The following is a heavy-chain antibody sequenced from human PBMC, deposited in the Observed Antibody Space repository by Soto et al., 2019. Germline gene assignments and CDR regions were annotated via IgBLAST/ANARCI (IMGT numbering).Heavy chain of an antibody. CDR1: GFSLSSTRVA. CDR3: AHSVVVVLGYYFDY. J-gene: IGHJ4*02. V-gene: IGHV2-5*02. CDR2: IYWDDDK. D-gene: IGHD3-22*01. Sequence: QITLKESGPTLVKPTQTLTLTCTFSGFSLSSTRVAVGWIRQPPGKALEWLALIYWDDDKRYSPFLKSRLTIPKEPSKNQVVLKLTNMTPLETATYCGAHSVVVVLGYYFDYWGQGTLVTVSS.